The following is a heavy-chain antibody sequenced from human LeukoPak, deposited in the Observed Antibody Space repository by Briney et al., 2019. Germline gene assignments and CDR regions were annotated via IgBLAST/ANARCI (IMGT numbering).Heavy chain of an antibody. CDR2: ISYDGSNK. V-gene: IGHV3-30*03. CDR3: AFGLYCSGGSCPLDY. Sequence: PGGSLRLSCAASGFTFSSYGMHWVRQAPGKGLEWVAVISYDGSNKYYADSVKGRFTISRDNSKNTLYLQMNSLRAEDTAVYYRAFGLYCSGGSCPLDYWGQGTLVTVSS. CDR1: GFTFSSYG. D-gene: IGHD2-15*01. J-gene: IGHJ4*02.